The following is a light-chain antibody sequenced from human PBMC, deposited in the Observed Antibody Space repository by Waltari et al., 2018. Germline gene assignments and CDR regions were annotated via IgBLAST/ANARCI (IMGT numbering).Light chain of an antibody. Sequence: DIQMTQSPSSLSASVGDRVTITCQASQDISNYLNWYQQKLEKAPKLLIYDASDLETGVTSRFNGSRAGTDFTFTISRLQPEDIATYYCQQYDNLPTFGPGTKVDIK. CDR3: QQYDNLPT. J-gene: IGKJ3*01. V-gene: IGKV1-33*01. CDR2: DAS. CDR1: QDISNY.